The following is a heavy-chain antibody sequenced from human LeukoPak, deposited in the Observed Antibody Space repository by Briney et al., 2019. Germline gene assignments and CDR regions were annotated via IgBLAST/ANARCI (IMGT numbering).Heavy chain of an antibody. Sequence: GGSLRLSCAASGFTFSSYAMRWVRQAPGKGLEWVAAISGSGGSTYYADYVKGRFTISRDNSKNTLYLQMNSLRAEDTAVYYCARDHDSSVRVVILDYWGQGTLVTVSS. CDR2: ISGSGGST. D-gene: IGHD3-22*01. V-gene: IGHV3-23*01. CDR3: ARDHDSSVRVVILDY. J-gene: IGHJ4*02. CDR1: GFTFSSYA.